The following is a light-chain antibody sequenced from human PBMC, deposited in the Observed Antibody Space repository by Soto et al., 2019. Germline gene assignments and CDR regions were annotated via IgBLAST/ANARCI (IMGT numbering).Light chain of an antibody. Sequence: DVQMTQSPSTLSASVGDSVTLTCRASQSVNNWLAWYQQKPGKAPRLLIFDSYKLESGVPSRFSGSGSGTEFILTSSSLQADDFATYYCQQYNTFSTFGQGTKVEIK. CDR3: QQYNTFST. CDR1: QSVNNW. CDR2: DSY. V-gene: IGKV1-5*01. J-gene: IGKJ1*01.